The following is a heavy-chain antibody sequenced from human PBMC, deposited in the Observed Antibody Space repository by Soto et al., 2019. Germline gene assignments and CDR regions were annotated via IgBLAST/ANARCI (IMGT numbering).Heavy chain of an antibody. CDR3: ARESPYYYDSSGYYYHAFDI. CDR1: GFTFSDHF. J-gene: IGHJ3*02. Sequence: GGSLRLSCAASGFTFSDHFMDWVRQAPGKGLEWVARTRNKANTYTTEYAASVKGRFTISRDDSKNSLYLQMNSLKTEDTAVYYCARESPYYYDSSGYYYHAFDIWGQGTMVTVSS. CDR2: TRNKANTYTT. D-gene: IGHD3-22*01. V-gene: IGHV3-72*01.